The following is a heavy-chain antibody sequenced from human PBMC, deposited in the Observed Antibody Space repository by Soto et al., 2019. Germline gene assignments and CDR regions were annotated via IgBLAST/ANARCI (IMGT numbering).Heavy chain of an antibody. CDR2: IWNDGSNQ. V-gene: IGHV3-33*01. CDR1: GFTFSTHA. J-gene: IGHJ4*02. CDR3: GRDPPGSGWSLDY. D-gene: IGHD6-19*01. Sequence: GGSLRLSCAASGFTFSTHAMHWVRQAPGKGLEWVAMIWNDGSNQHYADSVKGRFTVSRDNSEHTVSLQMNSLRVEDTAVYYCGRDPPGSGWSLDYWGQGTLVTVSS.